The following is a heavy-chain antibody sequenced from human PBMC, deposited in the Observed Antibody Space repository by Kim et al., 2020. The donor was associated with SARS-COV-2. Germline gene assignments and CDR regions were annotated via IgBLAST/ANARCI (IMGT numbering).Heavy chain of an antibody. V-gene: IGHV4-34*01. CDR1: GGSFSGYY. CDR3: ARDLGYYGSGSIGY. D-gene: IGHD3-10*01. J-gene: IGHJ4*02. Sequence: SETLSLTCAVYGGSFSGYYWSWIRQPPGKGLEWIGEINHSGSTNYNPSLKSRVTISVDTSKNQFSLKLSSVTAADTAVYYCARDLGYYGSGSIGYWGQGTLVTVSS. CDR2: INHSGST.